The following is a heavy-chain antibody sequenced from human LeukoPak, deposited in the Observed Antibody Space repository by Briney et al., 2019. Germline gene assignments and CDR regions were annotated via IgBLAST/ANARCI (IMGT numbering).Heavy chain of an antibody. Sequence: HPGGSLRLSCAASGFTFSSYWMSWVRQAPGKGLEWVANIKQDGSEKYYVDSVKGRFTISRDNAKNSLYLQMNSLRAEDTAVYYCARSPIYSIAAAGTANYYFDYWGQGTLVTVSS. CDR1: GFTFSSYW. J-gene: IGHJ4*02. D-gene: IGHD6-13*01. CDR3: ARSPIYSIAAAGTANYYFDY. CDR2: IKQDGSEK. V-gene: IGHV3-7*01.